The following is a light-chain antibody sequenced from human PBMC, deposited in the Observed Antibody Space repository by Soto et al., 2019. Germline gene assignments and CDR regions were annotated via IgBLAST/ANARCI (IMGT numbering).Light chain of an antibody. J-gene: IGKJ1*01. CDR1: QSVSIY. V-gene: IGKV3-11*01. CDR3: QQRSNWPPT. CDR2: DAS. Sequence: EIVLTQSPGTLSLSPGERATLSCRASQSVSIYLAWYQQKPGQAPRLLIYDASTRATGIPARFSGSGSGTDFTLTITSLEPEDFAVYYCQQRSNWPPTFGQGTKVDIK.